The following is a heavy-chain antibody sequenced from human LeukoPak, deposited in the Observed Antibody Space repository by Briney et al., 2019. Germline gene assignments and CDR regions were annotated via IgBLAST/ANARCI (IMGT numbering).Heavy chain of an antibody. CDR1: GGSISSSSYY. CDR3: ASLTGSSAYYFDY. D-gene: IGHD6-13*01. CDR2: IYYSGST. V-gene: IGHV4-39*01. J-gene: IGHJ4*02. Sequence: SETLSLTCTVSGGSISSSSYYWGWICQPPGKGLEWIGSIYYSGSTYYNPSLNSRVTISVDTSKNQFSLKLSSVTAADTAVYYCASLTGSSAYYFDYWGQGTLVTVSS.